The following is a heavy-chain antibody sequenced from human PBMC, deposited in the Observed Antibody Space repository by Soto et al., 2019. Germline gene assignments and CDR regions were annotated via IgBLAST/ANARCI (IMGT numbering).Heavy chain of an antibody. D-gene: IGHD6-19*01. V-gene: IGHV5-10-1*01. Sequence: GESLKISCKGSGYSFAGYWITWVRQKPGKGLEWMGRIDPSDSQTYYSPSFRGHVTISVTKSISTVFLQWSSLRASDTAMYYCARGFQWLVRSNWFDPWGQGTLVTVSS. CDR2: IDPSDSQT. CDR3: ARGFQWLVRSNWFDP. CDR1: GYSFAGYW. J-gene: IGHJ5*02.